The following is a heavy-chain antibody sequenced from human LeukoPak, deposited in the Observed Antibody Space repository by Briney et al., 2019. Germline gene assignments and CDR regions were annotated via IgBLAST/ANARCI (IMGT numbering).Heavy chain of an antibody. CDR1: GYTFTSYG. Sequence: GASVKVSCKASGYTFTSYGISWVRRAPGQGLEWMGWISAYNGNTNYAQKLQGRVTMTTDTSTSTAYMELRSLRSDDTAVYYCAREGGTTYYDFWSGYYPIDYWGQGTLVTVSS. V-gene: IGHV1-18*01. CDR2: ISAYNGNT. CDR3: AREGGTTYYDFWSGYYPIDY. J-gene: IGHJ4*02. D-gene: IGHD3-3*01.